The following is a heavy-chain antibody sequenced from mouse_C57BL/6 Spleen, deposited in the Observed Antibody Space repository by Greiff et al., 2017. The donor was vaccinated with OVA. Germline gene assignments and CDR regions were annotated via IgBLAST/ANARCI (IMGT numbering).Heavy chain of an antibody. Sequence: QVQLQQSGAELARPGASVKLSCKASGYTFTSYGISWVKQRTGQGLEWIGEIYPRSGNTYYNEKFKGKATLTADKSSSTAYMELRSLTSEDSAVYFCVRFDDYDDGYAMDYWGQGTSVTVSS. V-gene: IGHV1-81*01. CDR2: IYPRSGNT. D-gene: IGHD2-4*01. CDR1: GYTFTSYG. J-gene: IGHJ4*01. CDR3: VRFDDYDDGYAMDY.